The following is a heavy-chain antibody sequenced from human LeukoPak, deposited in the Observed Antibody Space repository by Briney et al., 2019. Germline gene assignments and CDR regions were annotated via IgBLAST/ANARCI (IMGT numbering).Heavy chain of an antibody. CDR3: ARDTYCTSTSCPEGEAFDI. J-gene: IGHJ3*02. CDR1: GFTFSSYV. V-gene: IGHV3-30*04. Sequence: GGSLRLSCAASGFTFSSYVMHWVRQAPGKGLEWVAIISYDGSNEYYADSVKGRFTISRDNSKNTLYLQMNSLRAADTAVYYCARDTYCTSTSCPEGEAFDIWGQGTMVTVSS. CDR2: ISYDGSNE. D-gene: IGHD2-2*01.